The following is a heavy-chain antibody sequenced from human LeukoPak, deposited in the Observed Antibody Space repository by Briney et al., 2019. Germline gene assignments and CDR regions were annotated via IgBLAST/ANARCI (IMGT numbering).Heavy chain of an antibody. J-gene: IGHJ4*02. CDR1: GFTFNNYA. CDR3: AKETSVTGAGDF. Sequence: GGSLRLSCAASGFTFNNYATSWVRQTPGKGLEWVSVISGSGGNTYYEDSVKGRFTISRDNSKNTLYLQMHSLRAEDTAVYYCAKETSVTGAGDFWGQGALVTVSS. CDR2: ISGSGGNT. D-gene: IGHD1-20*01. V-gene: IGHV3-23*01.